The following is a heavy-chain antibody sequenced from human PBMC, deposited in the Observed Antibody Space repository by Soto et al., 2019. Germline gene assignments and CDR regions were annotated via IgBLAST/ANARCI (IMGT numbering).Heavy chain of an antibody. CDR3: TRNYYGSGTSYSADNYYYMDV. CDR1: GYTFTSYA. Sequence: QVQLVQSGAEVKKPGASVKVSCKASGYTFTSYAMHWVRQAPGQRLEWMGWINAGNGNTKYSQNFQGRVTITRDTSATTAYMELSSLRSEDSAVYYCTRNYYGSGTSYSADNYYYMDVWGKGTTVTVSS. CDR2: INAGNGNT. D-gene: IGHD3-10*01. J-gene: IGHJ6*03. V-gene: IGHV1-3*01.